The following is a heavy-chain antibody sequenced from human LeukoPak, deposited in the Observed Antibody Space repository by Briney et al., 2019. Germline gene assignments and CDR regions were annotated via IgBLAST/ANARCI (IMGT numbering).Heavy chain of an antibody. CDR3: ARAIIAARPDYYYGMDA. CDR1: GYTFTGYY. D-gene: IGHD6-6*01. Sequence: ASVKVSCKASGYTFTGYYMHWVRQAPGQGLEWMGWINPNSGGTNYAQKFQGRVTMTRDTSISTAYMELSRLRSDDTAVYYCARAIIAARPDYYYGMDAWGQGTTVTVSS. J-gene: IGHJ6*02. CDR2: INPNSGGT. V-gene: IGHV1-2*02.